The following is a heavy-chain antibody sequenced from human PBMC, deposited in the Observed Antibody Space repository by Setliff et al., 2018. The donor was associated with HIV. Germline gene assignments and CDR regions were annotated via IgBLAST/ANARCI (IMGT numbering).Heavy chain of an antibody. CDR1: GFAFSGHQ. CDR2: ISSSVSTI. V-gene: IGHV3-48*03. CDR3: ARDLDYYYGMDV. J-gene: IGHJ6*02. Sequence: GGSLRLSCAASGFAFSGHQMSWVRQAPGKGLEWVSYISSSVSTISYADSVKGRFTISRDNAKNSLYLQMNSLRAEDTAVYYCARDLDYYYGMDVWGQGTTVTVSS.